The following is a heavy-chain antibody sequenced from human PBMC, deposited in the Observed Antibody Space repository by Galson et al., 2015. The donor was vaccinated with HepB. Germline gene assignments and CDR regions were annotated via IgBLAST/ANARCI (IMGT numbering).Heavy chain of an antibody. CDR3: ARDGRLQGEYYYYYGMDV. J-gene: IGHJ6*02. CDR2: INHSGST. V-gene: IGHV4-34*01. D-gene: IGHD4-11*01. Sequence: ETLSLTCAVYGGSFSGYYWSWIRQPPGKGLEWVGEINHSGSTNYNPSLKSRVTISVDTSKNQFSLKLSSVTAADTAVYYCARDGRLQGEYYYYYGMDVWGQGTTVTVSS. CDR1: GGSFSGYY.